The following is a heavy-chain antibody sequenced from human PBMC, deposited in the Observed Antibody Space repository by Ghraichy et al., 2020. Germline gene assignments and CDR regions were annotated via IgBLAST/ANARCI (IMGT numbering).Heavy chain of an antibody. Sequence: ASVKVSFPISGHPLCSFSMHWVRQAPGKGLEWMGGFDPAQRKTVNAQKFQGRVAMTEDTSTDTAYIELSGLRSDDTALYYCVTNLASSLAARDYWGQGTLVTVSS. D-gene: IGHD6-6*01. V-gene: IGHV1-24*01. J-gene: IGHJ4*02. CDR1: GHPLCSFS. CDR3: VTNLASSLAARDY. CDR2: FDPAQRKT.